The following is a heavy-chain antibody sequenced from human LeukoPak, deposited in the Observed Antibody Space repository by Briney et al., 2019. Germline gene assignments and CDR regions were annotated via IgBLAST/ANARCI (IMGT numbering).Heavy chain of an antibody. J-gene: IGHJ4*02. CDR3: TREGGSGWYGY. CDR2: IKQDGSEK. Sequence: PGGSLRLSCAASGFTFSSYWMNWVRQAPGKGLEWVANIKQDGSEKYYVDSVEGRFTISRDNAKTSLYLQMNSLRAEDTAVYYCTREGGSGWYGYWGQGTLVTVSS. V-gene: IGHV3-7*03. D-gene: IGHD6-19*01. CDR1: GFTFSSYW.